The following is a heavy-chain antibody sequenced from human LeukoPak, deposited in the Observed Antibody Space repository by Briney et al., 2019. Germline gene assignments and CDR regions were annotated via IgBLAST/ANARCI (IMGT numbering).Heavy chain of an antibody. CDR2: ISGSGGST. CDR1: GFTFSSYA. CDR3: AGGPSYGDYSDYYYYGMDV. D-gene: IGHD4-17*01. J-gene: IGHJ6*02. V-gene: IGHV3-23*01. Sequence: GGSLRLSCAASGFTFSSYAMSWVRQAPGKGLEWVSAISGSGGSTYYADSVKGRFTISRDNSKNTLYLQMNSLRAEDTAVYYCAGGPSYGDYSDYYYYGMDVWGQGTTVTVSS.